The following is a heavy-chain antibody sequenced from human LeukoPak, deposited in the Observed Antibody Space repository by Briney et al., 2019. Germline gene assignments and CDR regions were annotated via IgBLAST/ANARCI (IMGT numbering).Heavy chain of an antibody. V-gene: IGHV3-33*01. CDR2: IWYDGNNK. J-gene: IGHJ6*02. D-gene: IGHD2-15*01. CDR1: GFTFSSYG. Sequence: GGSLRLSCAASGFTFSSYGMHWVRQAPGKGLEWVAVIWYDGNNKYYADSVKGRFTISRDNSKNTLYLQMNSLRAEDTAVYYCARISCTGGNCRPYSYYDMDVWGQGTTVTVSS. CDR3: ARISCTGGNCRPYSYYDMDV.